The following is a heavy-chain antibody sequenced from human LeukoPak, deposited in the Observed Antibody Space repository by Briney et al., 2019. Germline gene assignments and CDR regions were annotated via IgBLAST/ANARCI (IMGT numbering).Heavy chain of an antibody. D-gene: IGHD4-17*01. Sequence: GGSLKLSCAAAGFTFSSYAMSWVRQAPGKGLEWVSAISGSGGSTYYADSVKGRFTISRDNSKNTLYLQMNSLRAEDTAVYYCAKDLDYGDLLSWFDPWGQGTLVTVSS. CDR2: ISGSGGST. V-gene: IGHV3-23*01. J-gene: IGHJ5*02. CDR3: AKDLDYGDLLSWFDP. CDR1: GFTFSSYA.